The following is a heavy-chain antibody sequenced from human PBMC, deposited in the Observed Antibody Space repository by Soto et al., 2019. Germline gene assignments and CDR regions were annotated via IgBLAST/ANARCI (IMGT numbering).Heavy chain of an antibody. CDR3: TRAVVGVIAATLDY. D-gene: IGHD2-15*01. CDR2: IRSNFNTYAT. Sequence: VGSLRLSCAASGFTFSGSAMHWVRQASGKGLEWVGRIRSNFNTYATSYAASVKGRFTVSRDDSKNTAYLQMNSLKTEGTAVYYCTRAVVGVIAATLDYWGQGTLVTVSS. V-gene: IGHV3-73*01. J-gene: IGHJ4*02. CDR1: GFTFSGSA.